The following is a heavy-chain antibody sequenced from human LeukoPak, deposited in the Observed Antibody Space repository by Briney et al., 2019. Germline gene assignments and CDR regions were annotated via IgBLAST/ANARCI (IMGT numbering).Heavy chain of an antibody. V-gene: IGHV3-48*01. J-gene: IGHJ4*02. D-gene: IGHD5-12*01. CDR1: GFTFSTFW. Sequence: GGSLRLSCATSGFTFSTFWMHWVRQAPGKGLEWVSYISSSSSTIYYADSVKGRFTISRDNAKNSLYLQMNSLRAEDTAVYYCARDSEYSGYDGCIDYWGQGTLVTVSS. CDR2: ISSSSSTI. CDR3: ARDSEYSGYDGCIDY.